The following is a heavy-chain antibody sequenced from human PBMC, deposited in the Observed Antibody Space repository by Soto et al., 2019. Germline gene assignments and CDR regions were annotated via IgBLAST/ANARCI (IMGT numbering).Heavy chain of an antibody. CDR3: GRELNVEGPVAKVAYENGFDK. J-gene: IGHJ3*02. CDR2: ICRSGSYI. D-gene: IGHD2-2*01. V-gene: IGHV3-21*01. CDR1: GFIFSTYN. Sequence: EVQLVESGGGLVKPGGSLRLSCTASGFIFSTYNMNWVRQAPGKGLEWVSSICRSGSYIYYADSVKGRFGISRDNAKNSLYRENNSLRAEDTAVYYCGRELNVEGPVAKVAYENGFDKWGQGTMVTVSS.